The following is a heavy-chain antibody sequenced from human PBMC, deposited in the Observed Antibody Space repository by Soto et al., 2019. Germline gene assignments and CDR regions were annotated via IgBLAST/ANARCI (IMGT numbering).Heavy chain of an antibody. CDR1: GFTFSSYA. CDR2: ISGSGGST. D-gene: IGHD3-22*01. Sequence: EVQLLESGGGLVQPGGSQRLSCAASGFTFSSYAMSWVRQAPGKGLEWVSAISGSGGSTYYADSVKGRFTISRDNSKNTLYLQMNSLRAEDTAVYYCAKDPNDSSGYYLSYFDYWGQGTLVTVSS. J-gene: IGHJ4*02. V-gene: IGHV3-23*01. CDR3: AKDPNDSSGYYLSYFDY.